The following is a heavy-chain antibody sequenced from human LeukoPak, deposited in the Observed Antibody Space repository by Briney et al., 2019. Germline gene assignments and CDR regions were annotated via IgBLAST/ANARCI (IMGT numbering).Heavy chain of an antibody. CDR2: TYYRSKWYN. V-gene: IGHV6-1*01. D-gene: IGHD6-13*01. J-gene: IGHJ5*02. CDR1: GDSVSSRTAA. CDR3: ARGNLAAAGDNWFDP. Sequence: SQTLSLTCAISGDSVSSRTAAWNWIRQSPSRGLEWLGSTYYRSKWYNDFAESVKSRITIDPDTSKNHFSLHLNSVTPEDTAVYYCARGNLAAAGDNWFDPWGQGTLVTVSS.